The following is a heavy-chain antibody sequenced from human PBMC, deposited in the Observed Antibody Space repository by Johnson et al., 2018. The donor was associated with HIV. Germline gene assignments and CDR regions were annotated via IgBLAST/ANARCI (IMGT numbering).Heavy chain of an antibody. CDR2: ILNDGTNQ. CDR3: TRRYSGSYGAFDI. J-gene: IGHJ3*02. CDR1: GFTFSNYG. Sequence: QVQLVESGGGVVQPGRSLRLSCAASGFTFSNYGMHWVRQSPGRGLEWVAVILNDGTNQFYADSVKGRFTISRDNSKNTLYLQMNSLRAEDTAVYYCTRRYSGSYGAFDIWGQGTVVTVSS. D-gene: IGHD1-26*01. V-gene: IGHV3-33*08.